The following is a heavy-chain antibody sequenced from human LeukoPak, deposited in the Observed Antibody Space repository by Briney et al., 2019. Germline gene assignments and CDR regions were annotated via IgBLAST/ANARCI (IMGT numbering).Heavy chain of an antibody. CDR1: GGSFSGYY. CDR2: INHSGST. V-gene: IGHV4-34*01. Sequence: PSETLSLTCAVYGGSFSGYYWSWIRQPPGKGLEWIGEINHSGSTNYNPSLKSRVTISVDTSKNQFSLKLSSATAADTAVYYCARGRLIDYWGQGTLVTVSS. J-gene: IGHJ4*02. CDR3: ARGRLIDY.